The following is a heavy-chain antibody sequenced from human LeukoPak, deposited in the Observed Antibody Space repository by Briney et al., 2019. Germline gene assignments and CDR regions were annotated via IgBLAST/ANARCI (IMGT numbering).Heavy chain of an antibody. CDR2: IWYDGSKK. CDR3: ARVRRTYDSSGTFDY. Sequence: PGGSLRLSCAASGFSFSSYGMHWVRQAPGKGLEWVAVIWYDGSKKYYADSVKGRFIISRGNSKNTLYLQMNSLRAEDTAVYYCARVRRTYDSSGTFDYWGQGTLVTVSS. J-gene: IGHJ4*02. CDR1: GFSFSSYG. V-gene: IGHV3-33*01. D-gene: IGHD3-22*01.